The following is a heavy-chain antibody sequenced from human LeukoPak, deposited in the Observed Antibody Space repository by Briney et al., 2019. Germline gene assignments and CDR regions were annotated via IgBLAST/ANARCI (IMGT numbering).Heavy chain of an antibody. CDR2: IKSKTDGGTT. CDR3: TTDREDTIFGVVITNY. V-gene: IGHV3-15*01. J-gene: IGHJ4*02. D-gene: IGHD3-3*01. Sequence: GGSLRLPCAASGFTFSNAWMSWVRQAPGKGLEWVGRIKSKTDGGTTDYAAPVKGRFTISRDDSKNTLYLQMNSLKTEDTAVYYCTTDREDTIFGVVITNYWGQGTLVTVSS. CDR1: GFTFSNAW.